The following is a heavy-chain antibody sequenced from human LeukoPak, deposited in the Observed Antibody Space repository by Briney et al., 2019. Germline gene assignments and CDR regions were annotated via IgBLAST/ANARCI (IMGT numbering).Heavy chain of an antibody. D-gene: IGHD2-2*01. V-gene: IGHV3-66*02. CDR3: ARDVPAPH. J-gene: IGHJ1*01. CDR2: IYSDGSA. CDR1: GFTVSSIY. Sequence: PGGSLRLSCAASGFTVSSIYMNWVRQAPGKGLEWVSIIYSDGSAYHADSVRGRFTISRDDSNNTLSLQMNNLKPEDSAVYYCARDVPAPHWGQGTLVTVSS.